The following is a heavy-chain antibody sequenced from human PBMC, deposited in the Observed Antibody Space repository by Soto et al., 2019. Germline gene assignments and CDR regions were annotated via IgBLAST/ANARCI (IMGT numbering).Heavy chain of an antibody. CDR2: ISSDGRNK. CDR3: AREDIIVMVTAPNFDF. D-gene: IGHD2-21*02. Sequence: QVQLVESGGGVVQPGRSLRLSCAASGFSFSSYTMHWVRQAPGKGLEWVAVISSDGRNKYYADPVKGRVTISRDNSKNTLYLQMNSLSSEDTAVYFCAREDIIVMVTAPNFDFWGQGTLVTVSS. CDR1: GFSFSSYT. V-gene: IGHV3-30*04. J-gene: IGHJ4*02.